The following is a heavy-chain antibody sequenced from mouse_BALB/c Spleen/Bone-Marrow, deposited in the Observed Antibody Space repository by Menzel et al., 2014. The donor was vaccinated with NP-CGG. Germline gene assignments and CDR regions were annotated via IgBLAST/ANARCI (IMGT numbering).Heavy chain of an antibody. CDR3: TRHWDYAMDY. J-gene: IGHJ4*01. V-gene: IGHV1-15*01. CDR1: GYTFTDYE. D-gene: IGHD4-1*01. CDR2: IDPETGGT. Sequence: QVQLQHPGAELVRPGASVTLSCKASGYTFTDYEMHWVKQTPVHGLEWIGAIDPETGGTAYNQKFKGKATLTADKSSSTAYMELRSLTSEDSAVYYCTRHWDYAMDYWGQGTSVTVSS.